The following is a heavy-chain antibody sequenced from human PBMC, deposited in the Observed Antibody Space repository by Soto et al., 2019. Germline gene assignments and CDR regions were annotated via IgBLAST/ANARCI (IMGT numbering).Heavy chain of an antibody. D-gene: IGHD1-7*01. CDR3: ARPLIGNTIDL. CDR1: GYTFFKYF. CDR2: INPSRGSA. J-gene: IGHJ3*01. V-gene: IGHV1-46*01. Sequence: ASVKVSCKASGYTFFKYFIHWVRQAPGQGLEWIGIINPSRGSATYGPIFQGRVSLTTDMPTSTVYMGLSSLRSEDTAIYYCARPLIGNTIDLWGQGTSVTVSS.